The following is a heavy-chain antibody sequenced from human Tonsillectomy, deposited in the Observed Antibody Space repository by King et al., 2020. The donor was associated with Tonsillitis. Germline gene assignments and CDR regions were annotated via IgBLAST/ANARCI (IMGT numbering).Heavy chain of an antibody. CDR2: ISWNSGSI. D-gene: IGHD4-17*01. J-gene: IGHJ3*02. CDR1: GFTFDDYA. V-gene: IGHV3-9*01. CDR3: AKVRVRSFAAFDI. Sequence: VQLVESGGGLVQPGRSLRLSCAASGFTFDDYAMHWVRQAPGKGLEWVSGISWNSGSIGYADSVKGRFTISRDNAKNSLYLQMNSLRAEDTALYYCAKVRVRSFAAFDIWGQGTMVTVSS.